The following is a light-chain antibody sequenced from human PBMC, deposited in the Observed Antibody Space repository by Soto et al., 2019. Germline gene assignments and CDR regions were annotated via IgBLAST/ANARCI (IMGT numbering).Light chain of an antibody. Sequence: DIQMTQSPSTLSASVGARVTITCRASQSISSWLAWYQQKPGKAPKLLIFDASSLQSGVPSRFSGSGSGTEFTLTISSLQPEDFATYYCQQLNSYPRTFGQGTKVDIK. V-gene: IGKV1-5*01. J-gene: IGKJ1*01. CDR1: QSISSW. CDR2: DAS. CDR3: QQLNSYPRT.